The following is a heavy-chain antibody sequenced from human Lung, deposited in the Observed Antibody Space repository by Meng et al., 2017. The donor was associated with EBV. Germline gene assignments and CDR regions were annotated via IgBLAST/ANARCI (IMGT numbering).Heavy chain of an antibody. CDR1: GYTFINNA. CDR2: INTHTGNP. D-gene: IGHD3-22*01. CDR3: ARGGPYPDSSGFHWYFDL. V-gene: IGHV7-4-1*02. Sequence: LLQLGSECKKPGASVKVSCKASGYTFINNAFNWVRQAPGQGLEWMGWINTHTGNPTYGQGFTGRFVLSSDTSVSTANLQISSLKAEDTAVYYCARGGPYPDSSGFHWYFDLWGRGTLVTVSS. J-gene: IGHJ2*01.